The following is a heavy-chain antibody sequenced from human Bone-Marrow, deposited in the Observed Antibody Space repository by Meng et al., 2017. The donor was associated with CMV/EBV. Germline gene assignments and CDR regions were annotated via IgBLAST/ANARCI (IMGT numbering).Heavy chain of an antibody. Sequence: SVKVSCKASGGTFSSYAISWVRQAPGQGLEWMGGIIPIFGTANYAQKFQGRVTITTDESTSTAYMELSSLRSEDTAVYYCARFQWLNPAYYYYYGMDVWGQGTTVTVSS. V-gene: IGHV1-69*05. D-gene: IGHD5-18*01. CDR1: GGTFSSYA. J-gene: IGHJ6*02. CDR3: ARFQWLNPAYYYYYGMDV. CDR2: IIPIFGTA.